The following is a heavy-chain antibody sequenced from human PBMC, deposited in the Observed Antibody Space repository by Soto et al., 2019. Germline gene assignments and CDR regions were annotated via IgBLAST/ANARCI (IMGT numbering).Heavy chain of an antibody. CDR3: ARDIVGATMGAFDR. V-gene: IGHV4-59*01. J-gene: IGHJ3*02. CDR2: IYYSGST. Sequence: PSETLSLTCTVSGGSISSYYWSWIRQPPGKGLEWMGYIYYSGSTNYNPYLKSRLTISVDTSKNQFSLKLSSVTAADTAVYYCARDIVGATMGAFDRWGRGTMVTVSS. D-gene: IGHD1-26*01. CDR1: GGSISSYY.